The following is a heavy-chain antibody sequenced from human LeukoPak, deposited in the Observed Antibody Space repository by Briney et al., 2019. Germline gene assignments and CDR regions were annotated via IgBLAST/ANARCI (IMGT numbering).Heavy chain of an antibody. V-gene: IGHV4-59*01. J-gene: IGHJ6*03. CDR3: ARETSQKGAHYMDV. CDR1: GGSISSYY. Sequence: SETLSLTCSVSGGSISSYYWSWIRQPPGRGLEWIGYIYYSGSTNYNPSLKSRLTISVDTSKNQFSLKLSSVTAADTAVYYCARETSQKGAHYMDVWGKGTTVTVSS. D-gene: IGHD3-16*01. CDR2: IYYSGST.